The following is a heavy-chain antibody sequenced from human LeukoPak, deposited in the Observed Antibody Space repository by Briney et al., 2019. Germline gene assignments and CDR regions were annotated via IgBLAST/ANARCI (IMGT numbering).Heavy chain of an antibody. CDR2: IYYSGST. J-gene: IGHJ3*02. D-gene: IGHD1-26*01. V-gene: IGHV4-59*01. Sequence: PSETLSLTCTVPGGSISSYYWSWIRQPPGKGLEWIGYIYYSGSTNYNPSLKSRVTISVDTSKNQFSLKLSSVTAADTAVYYCARVGWELLRAFDAFDIWGQGTMVTVSS. CDR1: GGSISSYY. CDR3: ARVGWELLRAFDAFDI.